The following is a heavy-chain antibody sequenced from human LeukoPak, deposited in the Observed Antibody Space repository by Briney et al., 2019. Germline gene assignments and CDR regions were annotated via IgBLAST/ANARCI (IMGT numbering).Heavy chain of an antibody. CDR2: TYYMPKWYN. CDR1: GDRVSTNGAT. D-gene: IGHD1-1*01. Sequence: SQTLSLTCAISGDRVSTNGATWNWIRQSPSRGLEWLGRTYYMPKWYNDYAASVKSRIIINPDTSKNQFSLQLSSVTPEDTAVYYCARGGGLQLYWGQGTLVTVSS. J-gene: IGHJ4*02. V-gene: IGHV6-1*01. CDR3: ARGGGLQLY.